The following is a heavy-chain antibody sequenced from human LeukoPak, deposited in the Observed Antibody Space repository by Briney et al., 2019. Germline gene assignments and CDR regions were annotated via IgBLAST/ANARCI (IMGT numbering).Heavy chain of an antibody. CDR2: INPNSGDT. J-gene: IGHJ6*03. D-gene: IGHD2-8*01. Sequence: ASVKVSCKASGYTFTGSYIHWGRQAPGQGLEWMGRINPNSGDTNYAQNFQGMVTMTRDTAITTAYMELSSLTSADTAVYFCARSAEHCNNGVCFTDYYMDVWGKGTTVTVSS. CDR3: ARSAEHCNNGVCFTDYYMDV. V-gene: IGHV1-2*06. CDR1: GYTFTGSY.